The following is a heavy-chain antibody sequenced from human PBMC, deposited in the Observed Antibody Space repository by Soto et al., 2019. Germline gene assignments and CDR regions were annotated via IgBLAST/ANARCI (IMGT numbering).Heavy chain of an antibody. CDR1: GGTFSSYA. CDR3: ARDWGFRDIVVVPAAGYGMDV. V-gene: IGHV1-69*06. CDR2: IIPIFGTA. Sequence: SVKVSCKASGGTFSSYAISWVRQAPGQGLEWMGGIIPIFGTANYAQKFQGRVTITADKSTSTAYMELSSLRSEDTAVYYCARDWGFRDIVVVPAAGYGMDVWVQGTTVTVSS. J-gene: IGHJ6*02. D-gene: IGHD2-2*01.